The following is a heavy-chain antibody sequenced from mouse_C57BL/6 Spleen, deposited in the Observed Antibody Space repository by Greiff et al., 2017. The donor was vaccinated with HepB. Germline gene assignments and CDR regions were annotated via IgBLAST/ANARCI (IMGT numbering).Heavy chain of an antibody. Sequence: VQLVESGPELVKPGASVKISCKASGYAFSSSWMNWVKQRPGKGLEWIGRIYPGDGDTNYNGKFKGKATLTADKSSSTAYMQLSSLTSEDSAVYFCANYYDYDYAMDYWGQGTSVTVSS. CDR2: IYPGDGDT. J-gene: IGHJ4*01. CDR1: GYAFSSSW. D-gene: IGHD2-4*01. CDR3: ANYYDYDYAMDY. V-gene: IGHV1-82*01.